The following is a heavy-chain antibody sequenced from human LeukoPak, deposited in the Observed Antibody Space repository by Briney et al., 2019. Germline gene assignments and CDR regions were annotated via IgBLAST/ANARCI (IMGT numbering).Heavy chain of an antibody. CDR1: GYSFTSYW. CDR3: ARHKKYCSGGSCDYYYYGMDV. Sequence: GESLKISCKGSGYSFTSYWIGWVRQMPGKGLEWMGIIYPGDSDTRYSPSFLGQVTISADKSISTAYLQWSSLKASDTAMYYCARHKKYCSGGSCDYYYYGMDVWGQGTTVTVSS. D-gene: IGHD2-15*01. J-gene: IGHJ6*02. CDR2: IYPGDSDT. V-gene: IGHV5-51*01.